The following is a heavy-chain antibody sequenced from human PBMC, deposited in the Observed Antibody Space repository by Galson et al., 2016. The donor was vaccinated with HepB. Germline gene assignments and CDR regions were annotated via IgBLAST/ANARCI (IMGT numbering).Heavy chain of an antibody. CDR1: GFSLSTSGVG. D-gene: IGHD1-26*01. CDR2: IYWDDDS. Sequence: PALVKPTQTLTLTCTFSGFSLSTSGVGVGWIRQPPGKALEWLALIYWDDDSRYSPSLQSRLTITKVTSKNQVVRSMTDMDPAETATYYCAHTPTSSGSYLGPENWGQGTQVTVS. V-gene: IGHV2-5*02. J-gene: IGHJ4*02. CDR3: AHTPTSSGSYLGPEN.